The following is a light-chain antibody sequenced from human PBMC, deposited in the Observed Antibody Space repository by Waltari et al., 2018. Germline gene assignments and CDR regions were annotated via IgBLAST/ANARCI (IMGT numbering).Light chain of an antibody. CDR2: AAS. Sequence: IHLTHSPSSLSASLGDRVTIPCRASQSIGNYLNWYQPKPGNAPRLLISAASTLQNGVPARFRGSGSETDFTLAISGPQPEDVAAYDCQQSYSPPPTFGPGTKVDVK. J-gene: IGKJ3*01. V-gene: IGKV1-39*01. CDR1: QSIGNY. CDR3: QQSYSPPPT.